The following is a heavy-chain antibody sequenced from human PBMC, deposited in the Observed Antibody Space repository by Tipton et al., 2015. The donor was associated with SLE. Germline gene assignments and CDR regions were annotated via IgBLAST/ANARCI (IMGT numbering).Heavy chain of an antibody. CDR2: IRYDGSNR. D-gene: IGHD1-26*01. Sequence: SLRLSCAASGFTFSSYGMHWVRQAPGKGLEWVSFIRYDGSNRYYAESVRGRITISRDNSKNTLYLQMNNLRVEDTAVYYCARDGEWELLGWYFDLWGRGTLVTVSS. CDR3: ARDGEWELLGWYFDL. V-gene: IGHV3-30*02. J-gene: IGHJ2*01. CDR1: GFTFSSYG.